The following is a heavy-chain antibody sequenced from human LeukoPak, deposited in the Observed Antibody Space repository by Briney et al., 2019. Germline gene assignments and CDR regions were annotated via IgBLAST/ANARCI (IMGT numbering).Heavy chain of an antibody. CDR1: GGSIRSYY. V-gene: IGHV4-59*01. Sequence: SETLSLTCTVSGGSIRSYYWSWIRQPPGKGLEWIGYIYYSGSTNYNPSLKSRVTISVDTSKNQFSLKLGSVTAADTAVYYCAREPAAFSYMDVWGKGTTVTVSS. D-gene: IGHD2-2*01. CDR3: AREPAAFSYMDV. CDR2: IYYSGST. J-gene: IGHJ6*03.